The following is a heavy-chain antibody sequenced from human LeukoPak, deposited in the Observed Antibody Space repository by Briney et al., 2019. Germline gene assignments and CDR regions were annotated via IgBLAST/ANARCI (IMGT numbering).Heavy chain of an antibody. CDR1: GFTFSSYS. CDR3: ARDLGVAVAGEFDY. CDR2: ISSSSSYI. Sequence: GGFLRLSCAASGFTFSSYSMNWVRQAPGKGLEWVSSISSSSSYIYYADSVKGRFTISRDNAKNSLYLQMNSLRAEDTAVYYCARDLGVAVAGEFDYWGQGTLVTVSS. D-gene: IGHD6-19*01. J-gene: IGHJ4*02. V-gene: IGHV3-21*01.